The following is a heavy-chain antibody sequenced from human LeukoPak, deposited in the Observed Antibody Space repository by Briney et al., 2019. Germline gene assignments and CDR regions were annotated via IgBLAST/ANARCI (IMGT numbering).Heavy chain of an antibody. J-gene: IGHJ5*02. CDR3: ARTYYYGSGSYNIDP. Sequence: GASVKVSCKASGSTFTTYAINWARQAPGQGLEWMGWINTDTRNPTYAQGFTGRFVFSLDTSASTAYLQISSLKAEDTAVYYCARTYYYGSGSYNIDPWGQGTLVTVSS. V-gene: IGHV7-4-1*02. CDR1: GSTFTTYA. CDR2: INTDTRNP. D-gene: IGHD3-10*01.